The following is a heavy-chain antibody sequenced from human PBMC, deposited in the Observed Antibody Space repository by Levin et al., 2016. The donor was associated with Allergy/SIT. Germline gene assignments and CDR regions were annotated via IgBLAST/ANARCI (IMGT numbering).Heavy chain of an antibody. CDR3: ARGGVLRFLEWFHYYYMDV. J-gene: IGHJ6*03. CDR2: ISSSSSTI. V-gene: IGHV3-48*01. Sequence: VRQAPGKGLEWVSYISSSSSTIYYADSVKGRFTISRDNAKNSLYLQMNSLRAEDTAVYYCARGGVLRFLEWFHYYYMDVWGKGTTVTVSS. D-gene: IGHD3-3*01.